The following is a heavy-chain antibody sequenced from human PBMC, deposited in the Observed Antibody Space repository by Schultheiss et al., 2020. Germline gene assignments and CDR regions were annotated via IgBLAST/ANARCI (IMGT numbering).Heavy chain of an antibody. CDR2: IYHSGST. CDR1: GGSISSGDYY. V-gene: IGHV4-30-4*01. J-gene: IGHJ4*02. CDR3: AREGDYEGRPVGY. D-gene: IGHD4-17*01. Sequence: SETLSLTCTVSGGSISSGDYYWSWVRQPPGKGLEWIGEIYHSGSTNYNPSLKSRVTISVDTSKNQFSLKLSSVTVADMAMYYCAREGDYEGRPVGYWGQGTLVTVSS.